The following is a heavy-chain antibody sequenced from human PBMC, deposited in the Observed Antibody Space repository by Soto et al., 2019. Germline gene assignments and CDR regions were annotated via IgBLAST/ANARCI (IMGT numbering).Heavy chain of an antibody. CDR2: IYHSGST. J-gene: IGHJ3*02. CDR3: ASKPTHTDAFDI. D-gene: IGHD2-2*02. CDR1: GGSISSSNW. Sequence: SETLSLTCAVSGGSISSSNWWSWVRQPPGKGLEWIGEIYHSGSTNYNPSLKSRVSISVDKSKNQFSLKLSSVTAADTAVYYCASKPTHTDAFDIWGQGTMVTVSS. V-gene: IGHV4-4*02.